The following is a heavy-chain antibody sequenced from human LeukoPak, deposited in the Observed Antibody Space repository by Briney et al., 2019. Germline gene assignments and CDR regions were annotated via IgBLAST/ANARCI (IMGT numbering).Heavy chain of an antibody. CDR3: ARGRFGSSGIHYYYYYYMDV. CDR2: IYYSGST. Sequence: PSETLSLTCTVSGGSISSYYWSWIRQPPGKGLEWIGYIYYSGSTNYNPSLKSRVTISVDTSKNQFSLKLSSVTAADTAVYYCARGRFGSSGIHYYYYYYMDVWGKGTTVTVSS. CDR1: GGSISSYY. D-gene: IGHD6-25*01. J-gene: IGHJ6*03. V-gene: IGHV4-59*12.